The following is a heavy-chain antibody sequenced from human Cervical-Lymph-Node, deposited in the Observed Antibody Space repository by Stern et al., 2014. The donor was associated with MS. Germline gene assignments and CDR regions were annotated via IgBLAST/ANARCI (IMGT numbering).Heavy chain of an antibody. CDR3: VRHSHCSPTRCYPSWFDP. Sequence: EVHLVESGAEVKKPGESLKISCKGSGYSFPSYWIGWVRQMPGKGLEWVGVIYGDDSETRYSPSFQGQVTMSADKSTNVAFLQWTSLKSSDTAIYYCVRHSHCSPTRCYPSWFDPWGQGTLVIVSS. D-gene: IGHD2-2*01. CDR1: GYSFPSYW. V-gene: IGHV5-51*01. J-gene: IGHJ5*02. CDR2: IYGDDSET.